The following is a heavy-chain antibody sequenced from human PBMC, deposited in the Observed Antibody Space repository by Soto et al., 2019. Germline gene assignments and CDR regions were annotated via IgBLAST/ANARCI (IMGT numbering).Heavy chain of an antibody. CDR2: ISSDGRNK. CDR3: AKEGDFYDISTGYFGSKAYFDH. Sequence: GGSLRLSCAASGFTFTSYGMHWVRQAPGKGLEWVAVISSDGRNKYYSDSVKGRFAISRDVSKNTVFLHMDSLSAEDTAVYYCAKEGDFYDISTGYFGSKAYFDHWGQGTLVTVSS. CDR1: GFTFTSYG. V-gene: IGHV3-30*18. D-gene: IGHD3-9*01. J-gene: IGHJ4*02.